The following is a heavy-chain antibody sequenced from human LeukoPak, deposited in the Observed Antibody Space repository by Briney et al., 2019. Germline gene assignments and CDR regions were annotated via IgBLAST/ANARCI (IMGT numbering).Heavy chain of an antibody. V-gene: IGHV1-2*06. CDR3: ARGGAYIAAAEN. CDR2: INPNSGGT. J-gene: IGHJ4*02. D-gene: IGHD6-13*01. CDR1: GYTFTGYY. Sequence: ASVKVSCKASGYTFTGYYMHWVRQAPGQGLEWMGRINPNSGGTNYAQKFQGRVTITADESTSTAYMELSSLRSEDTAVYYCARGGAYIAAAENWGQGTLVTVSS.